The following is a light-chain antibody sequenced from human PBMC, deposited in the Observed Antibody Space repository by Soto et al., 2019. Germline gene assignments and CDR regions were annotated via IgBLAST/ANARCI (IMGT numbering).Light chain of an antibody. Sequence: QSFLTQPRSVSGSAGRSVTIACTGTSSDVGNYNYVSWYQQHPGKAPKLIIYDVSKRPSGVHDRFSGSKSGNTASLTISGLRADDEADYYCCSYAGSFTYVFGTGTKVTVL. CDR2: DVS. CDR1: SSDVGNYNY. V-gene: IGLV2-11*01. J-gene: IGLJ1*01. CDR3: CSYAGSFTYV.